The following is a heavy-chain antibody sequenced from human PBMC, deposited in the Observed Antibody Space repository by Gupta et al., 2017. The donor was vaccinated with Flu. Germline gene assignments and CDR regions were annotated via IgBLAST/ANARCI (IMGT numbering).Heavy chain of an antibody. J-gene: IGHJ6*03. D-gene: IGHD3-9*01. CDR2: IWYADGSNK. CDR3: ARDQGDYDILTGSPLLGYYMDV. V-gene: IGHV3-33*01. Sequence: QVQLVESGGGVVQPGRSLSLSCAASGYTFRNTGIYWVRQAPGKGLEGVATIWYADGSNKKYADSVKGRFTISRDNSKNTVYLQMNRLRAEDTAVYYCARDQGDYDILTGSPLLGYYMDVWGKGTTGIVSS. CDR1: GYTFRNTG.